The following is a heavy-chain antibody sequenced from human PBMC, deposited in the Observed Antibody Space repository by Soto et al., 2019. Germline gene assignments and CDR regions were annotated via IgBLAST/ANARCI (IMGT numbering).Heavy chain of an antibody. CDR1: GGSFSGYY. CDR3: ARSMVRGVIPYYYYYGMDV. V-gene: IGHV4-34*01. CDR2: INHSGST. Sequence: PSETLSLTCAVYGGSFSGYYWSWIRQPPGKGLEWIGEINHSGSTSYNPSLKSRVTISVDTSKNQFSLKLSSGTAADTAVYYCARSMVRGVIPYYYYYGMDVWGQGTTVTVSS. D-gene: IGHD3-10*01. J-gene: IGHJ6*02.